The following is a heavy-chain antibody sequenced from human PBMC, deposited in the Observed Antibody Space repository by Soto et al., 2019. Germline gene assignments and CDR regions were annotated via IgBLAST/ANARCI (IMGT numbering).Heavy chain of an antibody. D-gene: IGHD3-10*01. Sequence: EVQLVESGGGLIQPGRSLRLSCAASGFTFDDYAMHWVRQAPGKGLEWVSGISWNSGSIGYADSVQGRFTISRDNAKNSLDLQMNSLRAEDTALYYCAKDISTGSGSYPYYYYYMDVWGKGTTVTVSS. V-gene: IGHV3-9*01. CDR1: GFTFDDYA. CDR3: AKDISTGSGSYPYYYYYMDV. CDR2: ISWNSGSI. J-gene: IGHJ6*03.